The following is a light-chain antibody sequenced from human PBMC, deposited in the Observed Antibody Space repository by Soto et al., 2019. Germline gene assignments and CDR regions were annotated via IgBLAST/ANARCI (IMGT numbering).Light chain of an antibody. CDR2: DAS. CDR3: HQYDSFPFT. J-gene: IGKJ3*01. Sequence: DIQMTQSPSSLSASVGDKVTITCRASQSISSYLNWYQQKPGKAPKLLIYDASSLQSGVPSRFSGSGSGTDFTLTISSLQAEDVAVYYCHQYDSFPFTFGPGTRVDIK. V-gene: IGKV1-39*01. CDR1: QSISSY.